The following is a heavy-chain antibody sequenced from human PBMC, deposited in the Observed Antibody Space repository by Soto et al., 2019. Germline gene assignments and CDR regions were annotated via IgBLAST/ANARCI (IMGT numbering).Heavy chain of an antibody. J-gene: IGHJ5*02. D-gene: IGHD2-15*01. Sequence: SETLSLTCSVSAGSISNYHWSWIRQPPGKGLEWIGYIFYTGKTNYNPSLKSRVTISLDTSKNQFSLRLDSVTAADTAVYYCARVLEVAGGFDPWGQGNLVTVSS. CDR1: AGSISNYH. V-gene: IGHV4-59*01. CDR2: IFYTGKT. CDR3: ARVLEVAGGFDP.